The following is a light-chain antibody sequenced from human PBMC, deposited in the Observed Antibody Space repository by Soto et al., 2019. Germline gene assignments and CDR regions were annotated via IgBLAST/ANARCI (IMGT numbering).Light chain of an antibody. CDR2: AAS. J-gene: IGKJ5*01. CDR3: QHYNSYSTIT. Sequence: DVQMTQSPSSLSASVGDRVTITCRASQRIRNYLNWYQQKPGKAPKLLIFAASSLQSGVPSRFSGSGSGTDFNLTISSLQPEDFATYYCQHYNSYSTITFGQGTRLEIK. V-gene: IGKV1-39*01. CDR1: QRIRNY.